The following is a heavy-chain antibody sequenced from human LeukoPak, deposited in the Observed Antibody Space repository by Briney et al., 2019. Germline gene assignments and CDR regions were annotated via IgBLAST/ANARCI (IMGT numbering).Heavy chain of an antibody. D-gene: IGHD3-16*01. Sequence: GGSLRLSCAASGFSFSSYAMTWARQAPVKGLEWVSAISGDGTRTYYADSVKGRFTISRDNSKNTLYLEMSSLRVEDTAIYYCAKWPEGAMDYPDYWGQGTLVTVSS. CDR3: AKWPEGAMDYPDY. CDR1: GFSFSSYA. V-gene: IGHV3-23*01. CDR2: ISGDGTRT. J-gene: IGHJ4*02.